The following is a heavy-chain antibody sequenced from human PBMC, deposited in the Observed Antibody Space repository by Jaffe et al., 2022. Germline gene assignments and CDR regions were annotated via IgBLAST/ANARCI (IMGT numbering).Heavy chain of an antibody. CDR3: AREEVLLWFGELFHNWFDP. Sequence: QVQLQESGPGLVKPSQTLSLTCTVSGGSISSGSYYWSWIRQPAGKGLEWIGRIYTSGSTNYNPSLKSRVTISVDTSKNQFSLKLSSVTAADTAVYYCAREEVLLWFGELFHNWFDPWGQGTLVTVSS. CDR1: GGSISSGSYY. CDR2: IYTSGST. D-gene: IGHD3-10*01. V-gene: IGHV4-61*02. J-gene: IGHJ5*02.